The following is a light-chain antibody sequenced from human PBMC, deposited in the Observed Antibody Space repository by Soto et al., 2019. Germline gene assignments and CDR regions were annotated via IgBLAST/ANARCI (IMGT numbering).Light chain of an antibody. CDR1: QSISSW. CDR3: QQYNSSPT. J-gene: IGKJ1*01. V-gene: IGKV1-5*03. Sequence: DIQMTQSPSTLSASVGDRVTITCRASQSISSWLAWYQQKPGTAPKLLIYKASSLESGVPSRFSGSGSGTEFTLTISSLQPDDFATYYCQQYNSSPTFGQGTKVEIK. CDR2: KAS.